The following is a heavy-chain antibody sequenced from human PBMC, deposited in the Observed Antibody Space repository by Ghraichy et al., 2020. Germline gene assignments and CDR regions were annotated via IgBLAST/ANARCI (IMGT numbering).Heavy chain of an antibody. CDR2: IYDSGST. Sequence: SETLSLTCTVSGGSVSSATYYWSWIRQPPGKGLEWIAYIYDSGSTNYNPSLKSRVTISVDTSKNQFSLKLRSVTAADTAVYYCARYTSNWFYFDYWGQGTLVTVSS. V-gene: IGHV4-61*01. CDR1: GGSVSSATYY. J-gene: IGHJ4*02. CDR3: ARYTSNWFYFDY. D-gene: IGHD6-13*01.